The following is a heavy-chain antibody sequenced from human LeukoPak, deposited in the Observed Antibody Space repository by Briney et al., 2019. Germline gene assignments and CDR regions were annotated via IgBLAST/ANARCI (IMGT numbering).Heavy chain of an antibody. V-gene: IGHV3-11*01. Sequence: LSLTCTVSGGSISSYYWSWIRQAPGKGLEWVSYISSSGSTIYYADSVKGRFTISRDNAKNSLYLQMNSLRAEDTAVYYCAREGLLWFGELFYMDVWGKGTTVTISS. CDR3: AREGLLWFGELFYMDV. CDR2: ISSSGSTI. J-gene: IGHJ6*03. CDR1: GGSISSYY. D-gene: IGHD3-10*01.